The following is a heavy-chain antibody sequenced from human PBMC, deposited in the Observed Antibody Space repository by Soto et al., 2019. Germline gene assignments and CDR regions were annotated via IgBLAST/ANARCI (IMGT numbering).Heavy chain of an antibody. Sequence: TLSLTCTVSGGSISSGGYYWSWIRQHPGKGLEWIGYIYYSGSTYYNPSLKSRVTISVDTSKNQFSLKLSSVTAADTAVYYCASGGNPHSRSWYGNWFDPWGQGTLVTVSS. CDR2: IYYSGST. CDR3: ASGGNPHSRSWYGNWFDP. J-gene: IGHJ5*02. CDR1: GGSISSGGYY. D-gene: IGHD6-13*01. V-gene: IGHV4-31*03.